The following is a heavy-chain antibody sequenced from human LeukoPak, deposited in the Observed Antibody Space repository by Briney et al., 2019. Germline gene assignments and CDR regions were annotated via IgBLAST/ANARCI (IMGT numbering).Heavy chain of an antibody. CDR2: IKEDGSEK. CDR3: ARALVVISPGY. V-gene: IGHV3-7*01. Sequence: GGSLRLSCAASGFTFSSYSMNWVRQAPGKGLEWVANIKEDGSEKNYVDSVKGRFTISRNNAKNSLYLQMNSLRTEDTAVYYCARALVVISPGYWGQGTLVTVSS. D-gene: IGHD2-15*01. J-gene: IGHJ4*02. CDR1: GFTFSSYS.